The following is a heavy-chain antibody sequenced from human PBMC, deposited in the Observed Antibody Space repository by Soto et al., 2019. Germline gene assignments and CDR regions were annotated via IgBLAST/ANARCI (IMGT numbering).Heavy chain of an antibody. J-gene: IGHJ4*02. CDR1: GFNFSTYS. V-gene: IGHV3-21*06. D-gene: IGHD3-22*01. CDR2: ISSSATYI. CDR3: ARYGYYYHSSAYSGY. Sequence: PGGSLRLSCAASGFNFSTYSLNWVRQAPGKGLEWVSSISSSATYIDYADSVKGRFTISRDNAKSSLYLQMSSLRAEDTGVYYCARYGYYYHSSAYSGYWGQGTPVTVSS.